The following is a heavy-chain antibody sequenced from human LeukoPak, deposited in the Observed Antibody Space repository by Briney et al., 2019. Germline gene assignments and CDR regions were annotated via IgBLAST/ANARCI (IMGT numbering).Heavy chain of an antibody. J-gene: IGHJ3*02. Sequence: SETLSLTCTVSGGPISSSSYYWGWIRQPPGKGLEWIGSIYYSGSTYYNPSLKSRVTISVDTSKNQFSLKLSSVTAADTAVYYCARDGRDGTVAFDIWGQGTMVTVSS. D-gene: IGHD4-11*01. V-gene: IGHV4-39*07. CDR2: IYYSGST. CDR1: GGPISSSSYY. CDR3: ARDGRDGTVAFDI.